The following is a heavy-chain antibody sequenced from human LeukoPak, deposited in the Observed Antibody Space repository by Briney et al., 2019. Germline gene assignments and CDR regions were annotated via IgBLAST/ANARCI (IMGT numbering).Heavy chain of an antibody. CDR1: GFTFSNYG. D-gene: IGHD2-2*01. CDR2: ISGSGGGTT. CDR3: AKGVSSTYYPMKAFDI. J-gene: IGHJ3*02. Sequence: PGGSLRLSCAASGFTFSNYGMTWVRQAPGKGLEWVSAISGSGGGTTFYADSVKGRFTISRDNSKNTLYLQINSLRAEDTAVYYCAKGVSSTYYPMKAFDIWGQGTMVTVSS. V-gene: IGHV3-23*01.